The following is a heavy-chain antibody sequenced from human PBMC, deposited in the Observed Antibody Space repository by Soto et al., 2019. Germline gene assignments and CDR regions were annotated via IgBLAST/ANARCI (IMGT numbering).Heavy chain of an antibody. V-gene: IGHV3-7*01. CDR3: ARDRYCSGGVCSSIGYFDD. Sequence: GGSLRLSCAASGFTFSSYWMGWVRQAPGKGLEWVANIKQDGSKKYYVDSVKGRFSISRDNAKNSLYLQMNSLRAEDTSIYYCARDRYCSGGVCSSIGYFDDWGQGTLVTVSS. CDR2: IKQDGSKK. J-gene: IGHJ4*02. CDR1: GFTFSSYW. D-gene: IGHD2-15*01.